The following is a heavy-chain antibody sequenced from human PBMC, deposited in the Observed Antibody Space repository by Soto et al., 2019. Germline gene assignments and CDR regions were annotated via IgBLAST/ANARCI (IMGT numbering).Heavy chain of an antibody. V-gene: IGHV3-15*07. CDR1: GFTFSNAW. CDR3: TTPARYCISTSCAWPHYYYGMDV. Sequence: GGSLRLSCAASGFTFSNAWMNWVRQAPGKGLEWVGRIKSKTDGGTTDYAAPVKGRFTISRDDSKNTLYLQMNSLKTEDTAVYYCTTPARYCISTSCAWPHYYYGMDVWGQGTTVTVSS. D-gene: IGHD2-2*01. CDR2: IKSKTDGGTT. J-gene: IGHJ6*02.